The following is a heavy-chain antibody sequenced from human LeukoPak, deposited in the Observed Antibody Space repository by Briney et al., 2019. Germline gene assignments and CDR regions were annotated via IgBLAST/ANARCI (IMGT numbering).Heavy chain of an antibody. CDR3: AKDVTMVRGITVTGYHFDN. CDR1: GFTFSTYA. CDR2: ISGSDGST. Sequence: GGSLRLSCAASGFTFSTYAMSWVRQAPGKGLEWVSTISGSDGSTYYADSVKGRFTISRDNSKNTLYLQMSSLRAEDAAVYYCAKDVTMVRGITVTGYHFDNWGQGTLVTVSS. V-gene: IGHV3-23*01. J-gene: IGHJ4*02. D-gene: IGHD3-10*01.